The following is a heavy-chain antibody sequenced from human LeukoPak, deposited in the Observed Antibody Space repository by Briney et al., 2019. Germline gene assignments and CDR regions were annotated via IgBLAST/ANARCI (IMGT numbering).Heavy chain of an antibody. Sequence: SVKVSCKASGGTFSSYAISWVRQAPGQGLEWMGGIILIFGTANYAQKFQGRVTMTRDTSTSTVYMELSSLRSEDTAVYYCARDSVDTAMAETQFDYWGQGTLVTVSS. CDR3: ARDSVDTAMAETQFDY. D-gene: IGHD5-18*01. V-gene: IGHV1-69*05. CDR2: IILIFGTA. CDR1: GGTFSSYA. J-gene: IGHJ4*02.